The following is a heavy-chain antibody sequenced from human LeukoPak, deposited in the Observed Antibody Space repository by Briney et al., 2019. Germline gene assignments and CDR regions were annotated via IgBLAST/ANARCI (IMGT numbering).Heavy chain of an antibody. Sequence: ASVKVSCKAYGYTFTDYYIYWVRQAPGQGLEWMGIVNPSGGSTTYAQKFQGRVAVTRDTSTSTVYMELTSLTSDDTAVYYCARARIPYSGSYYHNDAFDIRGQGTMVTVSS. CDR1: GYTFTDYY. V-gene: IGHV1-46*01. CDR3: ARARIPYSGSYYHNDAFDI. CDR2: VNPSGGST. D-gene: IGHD1-26*01. J-gene: IGHJ3*02.